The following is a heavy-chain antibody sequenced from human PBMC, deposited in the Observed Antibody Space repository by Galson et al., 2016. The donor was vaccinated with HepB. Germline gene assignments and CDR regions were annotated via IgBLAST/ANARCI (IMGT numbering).Heavy chain of an antibody. CDR1: GFTFSDHA. D-gene: IGHD6-13*01. Sequence: SLRLSCAASGFTFSDHAMSWFRQAPGKGLEWVGFISSNAYGGTTEFAASVKDRFTISRDDSKSIAYLQMNSLKIEDTAVYYCTDGGGIAAAARGLNHWGQGTLVTGSS. J-gene: IGHJ5*02. CDR2: ISSNAYGGTT. CDR3: TDGGGIAAAARGLNH. V-gene: IGHV3-49*03.